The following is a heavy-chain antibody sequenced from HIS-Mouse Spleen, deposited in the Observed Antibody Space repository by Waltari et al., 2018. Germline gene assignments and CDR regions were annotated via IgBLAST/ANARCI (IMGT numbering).Heavy chain of an antibody. Sequence: QVQLVQSGAEVTKPGDSVKVSCKASGYIFTSYYMHWVRQAPGQGLEWMGIITPSGGSTSYAQKFQGRVTMTRDTSTSTVYMELSSLRSEYTAVYYCARGSGYSSSWYAFDIWGQGTMVTVSS. D-gene: IGHD6-13*01. J-gene: IGHJ3*02. CDR1: GYIFTSYY. CDR3: ARGSGYSSSWYAFDI. V-gene: IGHV1-46*03. CDR2: ITPSGGST.